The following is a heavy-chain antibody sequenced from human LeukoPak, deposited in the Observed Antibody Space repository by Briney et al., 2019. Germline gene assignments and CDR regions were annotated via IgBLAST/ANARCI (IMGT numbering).Heavy chain of an antibody. J-gene: IGHJ4*02. V-gene: IGHV3-21*01. D-gene: IGHD6-25*01. CDR1: GFTFSTYS. Sequence: GGSLRLSCATSGFTFSTYSMNWVRQAPGKGLEWVSSISSGSSYIYYADSLKGRFTISRDNAKNSLYLQMNSLRGEDTAVYYCASWAGTTAGFSGPFDFWGLGTLVTVSS. CDR2: ISSGSSYI. CDR3: ASWAGTTAGFSGPFDF.